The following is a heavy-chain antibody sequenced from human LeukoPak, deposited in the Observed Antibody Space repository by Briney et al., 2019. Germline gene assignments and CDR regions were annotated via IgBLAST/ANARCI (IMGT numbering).Heavy chain of an antibody. CDR1: GYTFTSDG. CDR2: ISAYNGNT. V-gene: IGHV1-18*01. CDR3: ARGRGATKGQPFDY. D-gene: IGHD1-26*01. J-gene: IGHJ4*02. Sequence: GASVKVSCTASGYTFTSDGISWVRQAPGQGLEWMGWISAYNGNTNYAQKLQGRVTMTTDTSTSTAYMELRSLRSDDTAVYYCARGRGATKGQPFDYWGQGTLVTVSS.